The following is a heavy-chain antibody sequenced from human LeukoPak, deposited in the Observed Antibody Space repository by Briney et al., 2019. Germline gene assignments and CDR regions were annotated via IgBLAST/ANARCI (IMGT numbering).Heavy chain of an antibody. Sequence: WEPRSLTSAASVASISSDYWSWIRQPPGKGVEWIGYIYYSGSTNYNPSLKSRVTISGDTSKNQFSLKLSSVPAADTAVYYCARGRLGLLWGQGTLVTVSS. CDR3: ARGRLGLL. V-gene: IGHV4-59*01. CDR2: IYYSGST. D-gene: IGHD3-16*01. J-gene: IGHJ1*01. CDR1: VASISSDY.